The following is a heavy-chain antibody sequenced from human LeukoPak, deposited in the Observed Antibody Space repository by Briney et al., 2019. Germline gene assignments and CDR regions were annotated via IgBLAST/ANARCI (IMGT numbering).Heavy chain of an antibody. V-gene: IGHV4-34*01. D-gene: IGHD3-22*01. CDR2: INHSGST. CDR1: GGSFSGYH. CDR3: ASYYYYDSSGLSFDY. Sequence: SETLSLTCAVYGGSFSGYHWSWIRQPPGKGLEWIGEINHSGSTNYNPSLKSRVTISVDTSKNQFSLKLSSVTAADTAVYYCASYYYYDSSGLSFDYWGQGALVTVSS. J-gene: IGHJ4*02.